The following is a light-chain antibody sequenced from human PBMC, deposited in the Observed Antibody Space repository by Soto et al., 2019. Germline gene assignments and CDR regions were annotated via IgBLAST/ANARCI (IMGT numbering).Light chain of an antibody. J-gene: IGLJ2*01. CDR2: EVT. CDR3: SSYTDSITLVV. Sequence: QSALTQPASVSGSPGQSITISCTGTSSDVGGYNYVSWYQQHPGKAPKLMIYEVTNRPSGVSNRFSGSKSGNTASLTISGLQAEDEADYYCSSYTDSITLVVFGGGTKLTVL. V-gene: IGLV2-14*01. CDR1: SSDVGGYNY.